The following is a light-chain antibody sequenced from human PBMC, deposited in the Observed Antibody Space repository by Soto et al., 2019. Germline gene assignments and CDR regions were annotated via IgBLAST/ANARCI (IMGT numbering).Light chain of an antibody. Sequence: EIVMTQSPATLSVSPGERATLSCRASQSVSSNLAWYQQKPGQAPRLLIYGASTRATGSPARFSGSGSGTEFTLTISSLQSEDFAVYYCQQYNNWHFTFGPGTKVDIK. CDR1: QSVSSN. V-gene: IGKV3-15*01. CDR3: QQYNNWHFT. CDR2: GAS. J-gene: IGKJ3*01.